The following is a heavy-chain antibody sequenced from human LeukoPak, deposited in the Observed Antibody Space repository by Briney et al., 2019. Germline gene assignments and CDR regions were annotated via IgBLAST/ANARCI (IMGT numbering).Heavy chain of an antibody. Sequence: GASVKVSCKASGYTFTSYGISWVRQAPGQGLEWMGWISAYNGNTNYAQKLQGRVTMTTDTSTSTAYVELRSLRSDDTAVYYCARQWYYYDSSGSREDYFDYWGQGTLVTVSS. V-gene: IGHV1-18*01. CDR1: GYTFTSYG. CDR2: ISAYNGNT. CDR3: ARQWYYYDSSGSREDYFDY. J-gene: IGHJ4*02. D-gene: IGHD3-22*01.